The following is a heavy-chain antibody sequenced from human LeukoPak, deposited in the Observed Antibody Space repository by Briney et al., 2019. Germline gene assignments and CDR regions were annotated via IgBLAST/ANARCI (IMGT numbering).Heavy chain of an antibody. V-gene: IGHV4-39*01. CDR2: IYYSGST. J-gene: IGHJ4*02. D-gene: IGHD6-19*01. Sequence: SETLSLTCTVSDVSISSSSYYWGWIRQPPGKGLEWIGSIYYSGSTYYNPSLKSRVTISVDTSKNQFSLKLSSVTAADTAVYYCARQGSVAGTGIDYWGQGTLVTVSS. CDR3: ARQGSVAGTGIDY. CDR1: DVSISSSSYY.